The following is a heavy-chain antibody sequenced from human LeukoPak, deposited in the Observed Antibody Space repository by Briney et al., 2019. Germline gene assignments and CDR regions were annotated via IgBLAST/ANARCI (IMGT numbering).Heavy chain of an antibody. CDR3: ARGTMGDYALDY. Sequence: SQTLSLTCAVSGGSISSGGYSWSWIRQPPGKGLEWIGYIYHSGSTYYNPSLKSRVTISVDRSKNQFSLKLSSVTAADTAVYYRARGTMGDYALDYWGQGTLVTVSS. CDR2: IYHSGST. D-gene: IGHD4-17*01. V-gene: IGHV4-30-2*01. CDR1: GGSISSGGYS. J-gene: IGHJ4*02.